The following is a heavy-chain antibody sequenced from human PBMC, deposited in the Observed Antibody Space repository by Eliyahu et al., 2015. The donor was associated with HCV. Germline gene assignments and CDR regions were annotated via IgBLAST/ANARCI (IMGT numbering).Heavy chain of an antibody. V-gene: IGHV4-34*01. J-gene: IGHJ4*02. Sequence: QVQLQQWGAGLLKPSETLSLTCAVYGGSFSGYYWSWIRQPPGKGLEWIGEINHSGSTNYNPSLKSRVTISVDTSKNQFSLKLSSVTAADTAVYYCERGLLPPQTTVTPEGSLFSLGFDYWGQGTLVTVSS. CDR3: ERGLLPPQTTVTPEGSLFSLGFDY. D-gene: IGHD4-17*01. CDR2: INHSGST. CDR1: GGSFSGYY.